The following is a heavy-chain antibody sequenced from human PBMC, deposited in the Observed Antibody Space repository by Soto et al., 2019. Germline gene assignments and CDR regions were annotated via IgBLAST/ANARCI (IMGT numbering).Heavy chain of an antibody. Sequence: QVQLVQSGAEVKKPGASVKVSCKASGYRFSGYGISWARLAPGQGLEWMGWISGYTGNTQYSQKFQGRVTMTADTSTSTAFMELRSLGSDDTAVYFCGRSPLASRPSWFDPWGPGTLVTVSS. CDR3: GRSPLASRPSWFDP. J-gene: IGHJ5*02. D-gene: IGHD6-6*01. CDR2: ISGYTGNT. V-gene: IGHV1-18*04. CDR1: GYRFSGYG.